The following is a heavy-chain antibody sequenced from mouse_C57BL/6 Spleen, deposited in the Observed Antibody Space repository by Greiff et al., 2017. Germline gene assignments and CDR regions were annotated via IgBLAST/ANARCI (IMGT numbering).Heavy chain of an antibody. CDR3: TRDNWDDWYFDV. V-gene: IGHV5-9-1*02. D-gene: IGHD4-1*01. CDR1: GFTFSSYA. CDR2: ISSGGDYI. J-gene: IGHJ1*03. Sequence: VQLVESGEGLVKPGGSLKLSCAASGFTFSSYAMSWVRQTPEKRLEWVAYISSGGDYIYYADTVKGRFTISRDNARNTLYLQMSSLKSEDTAMYYCTRDNWDDWYFDVWGTGTTVTVSS.